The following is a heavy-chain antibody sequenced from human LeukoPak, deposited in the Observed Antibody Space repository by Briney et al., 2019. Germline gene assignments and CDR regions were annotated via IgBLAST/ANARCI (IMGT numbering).Heavy chain of an antibody. CDR2: INPNSGGT. Sequence: ASVKVSCKASGYTFTGYYMHWVRQAPGQGLEWMGWINPNSGGTNYAQKFQGRVTMTRDTSISTAYMELSRLRSDDTAVHYCATQERLDDYFWFDPWGQGTLVTVSS. V-gene: IGHV1-2*02. D-gene: IGHD4/OR15-4a*01. J-gene: IGHJ5*02. CDR1: GYTFTGYY. CDR3: ATQERLDDYFWFDP.